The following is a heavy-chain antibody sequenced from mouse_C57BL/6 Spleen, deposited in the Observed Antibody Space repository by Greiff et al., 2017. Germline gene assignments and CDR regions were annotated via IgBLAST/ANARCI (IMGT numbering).Heavy chain of an antibody. V-gene: IGHV5-17*01. CDR2: ISSGSSTI. J-gene: IGHJ4*01. D-gene: IGHD1-1*01. Sequence: EVQRVESGGGLVKPGGSLKLSCAASGFTFSDYGMHWVRQAPEKGLEWVAYISSGSSTIYYADTVKGRFTISRDNAKNTLFLHMTSLRSEDTAMYYCARSLYYYGSSYGAMDYWGQGTSVTVSS. CDR1: GFTFSDYG. CDR3: ARSLYYYGSSYGAMDY.